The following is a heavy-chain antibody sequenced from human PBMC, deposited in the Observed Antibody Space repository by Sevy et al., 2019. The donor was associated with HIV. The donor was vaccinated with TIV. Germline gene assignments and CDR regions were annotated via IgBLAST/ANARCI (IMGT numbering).Heavy chain of an antibody. CDR3: ARASKVLLWFGEDNWFDP. J-gene: IGHJ5*02. Sequence: GGALRLSCAASVFTFSNYWISWVRQAPGEGPGGVGNIKQDGSEKYYVDSVKGRFTISRDNAKNSLYLQMNSLRAEDTAVYYCARASKVLLWFGEDNWFDPWGQGTLVTVS. CDR2: IKQDGSEK. CDR1: VFTFSNYW. V-gene: IGHV3-7*01. D-gene: IGHD3-10*01.